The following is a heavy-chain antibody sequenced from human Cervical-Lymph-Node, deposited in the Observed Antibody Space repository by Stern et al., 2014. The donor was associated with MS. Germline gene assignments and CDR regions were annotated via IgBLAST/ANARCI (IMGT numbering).Heavy chain of an antibody. D-gene: IGHD4-17*01. Sequence: QLQLQESGPGLVKPSETLSLTCTVSVGSISDYYWNWIRQPAGKGLEWIGRIYSSGATNCNPSLKSRVTMSVDTPKNQFSLKLTSLSAADTAVYYCARQTSVTSSLNFYYGMDVWGQGTTVTVSS. CDR2: IYSSGAT. CDR1: VGSISDYY. CDR3: ARQTSVTSSLNFYYGMDV. J-gene: IGHJ6*02. V-gene: IGHV4-4*07.